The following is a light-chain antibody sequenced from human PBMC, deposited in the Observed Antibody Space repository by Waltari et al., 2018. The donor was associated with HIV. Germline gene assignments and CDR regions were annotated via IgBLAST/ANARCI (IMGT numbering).Light chain of an antibody. CDR3: ALWDDSLNAPV. CDR1: NFNIGTNP. CDR2: NNN. Sequence: QSVLTQPPSASGTPGQRVTISCSGSNFNIGTNPVNWYQQVPGTAPKLLLYNNNQRPSGVPDRFSGSKSGTSASLAISGLQSEDEGDYYCALWDDSLNAPVFGGGTTLTVL. V-gene: IGLV1-44*01. J-gene: IGLJ2*01.